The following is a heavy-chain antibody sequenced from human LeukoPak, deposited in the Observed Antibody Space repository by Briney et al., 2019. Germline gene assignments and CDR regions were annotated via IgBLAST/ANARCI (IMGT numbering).Heavy chain of an antibody. J-gene: IGHJ6*03. Sequence: GGSLRLSCAASGFTFSTYAMSWVRQAPGKGLEWVSAISGNGGSTYYADSVKGRFTISRDNSKDTLYLQMNSVRAEDTAIYYCVKNGDRGAYCSGGSCYPYYYYYMDVWGKGTTVTISS. CDR1: GFTFSTYA. V-gene: IGHV3-23*01. D-gene: IGHD2-15*01. CDR2: ISGNGGST. CDR3: VKNGDRGAYCSGGSCYPYYYYYMDV.